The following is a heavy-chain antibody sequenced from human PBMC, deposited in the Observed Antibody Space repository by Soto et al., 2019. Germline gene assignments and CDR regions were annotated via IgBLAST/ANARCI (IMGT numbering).Heavy chain of an antibody. CDR3: ARGDTAMVTSYFDY. Sequence: SETLXLTCAVSGGSISSSNWWSWVRQPPGKGLEWIGEIYHSGSTNYNPSLKSRVTISVDKSKNQFSLKLSSVTAADTAVYYCARGDTAMVTSYFDYWGQGTLVTVSS. J-gene: IGHJ4*02. D-gene: IGHD5-18*01. CDR1: GGSISSSNW. V-gene: IGHV4-4*02. CDR2: IYHSGST.